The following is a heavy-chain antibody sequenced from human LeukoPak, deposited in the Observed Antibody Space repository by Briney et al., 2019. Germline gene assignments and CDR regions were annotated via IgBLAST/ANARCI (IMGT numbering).Heavy chain of an antibody. CDR1: GYSISSGYY. J-gene: IGHJ3*02. Sequence: SETLSPTCTVSGYSISSGYYWGWIRQPPGKGLEWIANIYHSGSTYYNPSLKSRVTISVDTSKNQFSLKLSSVTAADTAIYYCARVHVNSGYYFGDAFDIWGQGTMVTASS. CDR3: ARVHVNSGYYFGDAFDI. V-gene: IGHV4-38-2*02. CDR2: IYHSGST. D-gene: IGHD3-22*01.